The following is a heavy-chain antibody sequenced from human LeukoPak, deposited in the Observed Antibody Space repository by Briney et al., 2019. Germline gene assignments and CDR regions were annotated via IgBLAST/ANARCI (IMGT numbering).Heavy chain of an antibody. D-gene: IGHD3-9*01. CDR3: ARAQSYYDILTGYNSLGMGFDY. CDR2: IYYSGST. J-gene: IGHJ4*02. V-gene: IGHV4-39*01. Sequence: SETLSLTCTVSGGSISSSSYYWGWIRQPPGKGLEWIGSIYYSGSTYYNPSLKSRVTISVDTSKNQFSLKLSSVTAADTAVYYCARAQSYYDILTGYNSLGMGFDYWGQGTLVTVSS. CDR1: GGSISSSSYY.